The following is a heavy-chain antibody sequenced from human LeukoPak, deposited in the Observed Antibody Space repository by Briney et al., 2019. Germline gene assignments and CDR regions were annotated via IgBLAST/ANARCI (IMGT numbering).Heavy chain of an antibody. CDR1: GFTFSDEY. V-gene: IGHV3-11*03. Sequence: GGSLRLSCAASGFTFSDEYMSWIRQAPGKGLEWVSYVSNSGSYINYADSVKGRFTISRDNAKSALYLQMNSVRAEDTAVYYCARSRGAGPGAHFDSWGPGTLVTVSS. D-gene: IGHD6-19*01. CDR2: VSNSGSYI. CDR3: ARSRGAGPGAHFDS. J-gene: IGHJ4*02.